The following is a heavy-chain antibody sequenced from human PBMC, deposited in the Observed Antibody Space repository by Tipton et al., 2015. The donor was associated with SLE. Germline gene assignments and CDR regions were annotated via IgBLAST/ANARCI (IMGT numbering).Heavy chain of an antibody. V-gene: IGHV4-59*01. Sequence: TLYLTCTFFGYSFGSFYLNWIWQSPGKGWEWVGNIFFNGGTKTNPSFRSRLNISVDTSKKQISLKLASVTVADTAVYNCAGGGFGSGQHGRFDPWGLGTLVTVSS. CDR1: GYSFGSFY. J-gene: IGHJ5*02. CDR3: AGGGFGSGQHGRFDP. CDR2: IFFNGGT. D-gene: IGHD3-10*01.